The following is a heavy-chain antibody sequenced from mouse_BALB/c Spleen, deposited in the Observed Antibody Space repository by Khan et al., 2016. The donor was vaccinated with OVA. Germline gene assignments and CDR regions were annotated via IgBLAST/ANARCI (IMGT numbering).Heavy chain of an antibody. CDR2: ISYSGNT. J-gene: IGHJ2*01. D-gene: IGHD2-10*02. CDR1: GYSITSDYA. CDR3: ARVYGGDFDY. Sequence: VQLVESGPGLVKPSQSLSLTCTVTGYSITSDYAWNWIRQFPGNKLEWMGYISYSGNTKYNPSLKSRISVTRDTSKNQIFLQLNSVTAEDTATYYCARVYGGDFDYWGQGTTLTVSS. V-gene: IGHV3-2*02.